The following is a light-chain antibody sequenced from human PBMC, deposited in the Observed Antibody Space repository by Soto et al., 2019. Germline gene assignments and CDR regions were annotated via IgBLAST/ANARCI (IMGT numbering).Light chain of an antibody. Sequence: EIVMTQSPATLSVSPGETVTLSCRASQSVSSNLAWYQQRPGQAPSLLMYGVSTRGAGIPDRFSGSGSGTEFTLTISSLQSEDFTIYYCQQYNHWLSYTFGQGTKLEI. CDR3: QQYNHWLSYT. CDR1: QSVSSN. J-gene: IGKJ2*01. V-gene: IGKV3-15*01. CDR2: GVS.